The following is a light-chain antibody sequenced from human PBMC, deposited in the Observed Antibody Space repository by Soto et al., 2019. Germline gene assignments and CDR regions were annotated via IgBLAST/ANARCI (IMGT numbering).Light chain of an antibody. CDR1: QSVSSN. Sequence: EIVMTQSPATLSVSPGERATLSCRASQSVSSNLAWYQQKPGQAPRLLIYGASTWANGIPARFSGRGSGTEYTLTISSLQSEDFAVYYCQQYNNWPWTLGQGTKVDIQ. J-gene: IGKJ1*01. CDR3: QQYNNWPWT. V-gene: IGKV3-15*01. CDR2: GAS.